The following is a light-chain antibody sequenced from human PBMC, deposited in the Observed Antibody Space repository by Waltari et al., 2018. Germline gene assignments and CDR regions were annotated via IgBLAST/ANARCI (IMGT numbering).Light chain of an antibody. CDR2: SNN. CDR1: SSNTARNH. V-gene: IGLV1-44*01. J-gene: IGLJ3*02. CDR3: AAWDDSLNGWV. Sequence: QAVLTHPPSASGTPAQRVTIPCSGPSSNTARNHLNWYQQLPGTAPNLLIYSNNQRPSGVPDRFSGSKSGTSASLAISGLQSEDEADYYCAAWDDSLNGWVFGGGTKLTVL.